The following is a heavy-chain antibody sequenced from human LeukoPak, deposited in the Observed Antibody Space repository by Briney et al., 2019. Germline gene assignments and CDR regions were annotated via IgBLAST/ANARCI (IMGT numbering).Heavy chain of an antibody. V-gene: IGHV3-7*01. J-gene: IGHJ4*02. Sequence: GGSLRLSCAASGSTFTRYRMTWVRQAPGKGLEWVANIKQDGSERYYVDSVAGRFTISRDNAKNSLFLQMNSLRDDDTAVYYCARSESTMTTWSMDYWGQGALVMVSS. D-gene: IGHD4-17*01. CDR2: IKQDGSER. CDR3: ARSESTMTTWSMDY. CDR1: GSTFTRYR.